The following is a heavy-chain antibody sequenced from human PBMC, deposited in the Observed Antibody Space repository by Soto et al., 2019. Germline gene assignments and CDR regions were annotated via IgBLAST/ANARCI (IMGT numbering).Heavy chain of an antibody. V-gene: IGHV3-21*01. CDR1: GFTFSSYS. Sequence: EVQLVEPGGGLVKPGGSLRLSCAASGFTFSSYSMNWVRQAPGKGLEWVSSISSSSSYIYYADSVKGRFTISRDNAKNSLYLQMNSLRAEDTAVYYCARVSTAYYYGMDVWGQGTTVTVSS. CDR2: ISSSSSYI. J-gene: IGHJ6*02. CDR3: ARVSTAYYYGMDV.